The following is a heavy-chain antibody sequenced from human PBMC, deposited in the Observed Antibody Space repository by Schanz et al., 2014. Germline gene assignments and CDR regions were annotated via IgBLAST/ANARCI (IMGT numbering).Heavy chain of an antibody. CDR3: ARDGSLYDGGWFDP. D-gene: IGHD3-16*01. Sequence: QVHLVQSGAEVKKPGSSVKVSCKASGGTFSSDTFSWVRQAPGQGLEWMGGIVPIAGITNYAQKFQGRVTITADTSSDTAYMELSSLRSEDTAVYYCARDGSLYDGGWFDPWGQGSLVIVSS. V-gene: IGHV1-69*08. CDR1: GGTFSSDT. CDR2: IVPIAGIT. J-gene: IGHJ5*02.